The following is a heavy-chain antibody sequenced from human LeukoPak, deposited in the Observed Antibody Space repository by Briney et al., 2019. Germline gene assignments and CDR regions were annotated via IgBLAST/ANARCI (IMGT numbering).Heavy chain of an antibody. CDR2: ISGNDTYV. V-gene: IGHV3-21*01. Sequence: GGSLRLSCAASGFIFSDYSTNWVRQAPGKGLEWVSSISGNDTYVYHADALRGRITISRDNAKNSLFLQLNSLRVEDTAVYYCARDGGNFWSGYYTHYFYYHMDVWGKGTTVTVSS. J-gene: IGHJ6*03. CDR1: GFIFSDYS. CDR3: ARDGGNFWSGYYTHYFYYHMDV. D-gene: IGHD3-3*01.